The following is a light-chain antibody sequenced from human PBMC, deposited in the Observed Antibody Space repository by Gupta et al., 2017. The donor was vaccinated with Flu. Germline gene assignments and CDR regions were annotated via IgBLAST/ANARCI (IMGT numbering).Light chain of an antibody. CDR1: QNINSY. J-gene: IGKJ2*01. Sequence: DIRMPPSPSSLSASVGARVSITCRPSQNINSYLNWYQQRPGKAPKLLIYAASSLQTGVPSRFSGGASGTDFILTISSLKPEDFAMYYCQQSYTAPFNFGRGTXLEMK. V-gene: IGKV1-39*01. CDR2: AAS. CDR3: QQSYTAPFN.